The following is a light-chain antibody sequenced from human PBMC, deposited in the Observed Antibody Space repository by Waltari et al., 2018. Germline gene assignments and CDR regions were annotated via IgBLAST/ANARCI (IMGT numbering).Light chain of an antibody. CDR1: SEHSAYA. Sequence: QLAVPQSPPASASLGASVKLPCTLSSEHSAYAIAWHQHQPEQRPRFLMKIDGGGGHTKGDGIPDRFSGFNSGAERYLTISSLQYEDEAAYYCQTWDPDTVVFGGGTKLTV. V-gene: IGLV4-69*01. J-gene: IGLJ2*01. CDR2: IDGGGGH. CDR3: QTWDPDTVV.